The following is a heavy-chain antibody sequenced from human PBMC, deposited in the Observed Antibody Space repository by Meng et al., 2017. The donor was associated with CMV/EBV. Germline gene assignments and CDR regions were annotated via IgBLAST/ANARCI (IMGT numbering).Heavy chain of an antibody. CDR2: IYWDYDK. J-gene: IGHJ4*02. CDR3: AHRGSYGYHGY. D-gene: IGHD5-18*01. V-gene: IGHV2-5*02. Sequence: IHLDESGPTVVKPTQTITRTCTFSGFFLSTCGVGVGWIRQPPGKALEWLALIYWDYDKRYSPSLKSRLTITKDTSKNQVVLTMTNMDPVDTATYYCAHRGSYGYHGYWGQGTLVTVSS. CDR1: GFFLSTCGVG.